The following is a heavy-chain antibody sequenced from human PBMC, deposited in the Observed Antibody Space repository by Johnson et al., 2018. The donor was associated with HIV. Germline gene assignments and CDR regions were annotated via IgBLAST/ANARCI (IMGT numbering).Heavy chain of an antibody. CDR3: ASKAAGTMHAFEI. Sequence: QVLLVESGGGVVQPGRSLRLSCAASGFTFSSYAMHWVRQAPGKGLEWVAVISYDGSNKYYADSVKGRFTISRDNSKNTLYLQMNSLRAEDTAVYYCASKAAGTMHAFEIWGQGTMVTVSS. CDR2: ISYDGSNK. CDR1: GFTFSSYA. D-gene: IGHD6-13*01. V-gene: IGHV3-30*04. J-gene: IGHJ3*02.